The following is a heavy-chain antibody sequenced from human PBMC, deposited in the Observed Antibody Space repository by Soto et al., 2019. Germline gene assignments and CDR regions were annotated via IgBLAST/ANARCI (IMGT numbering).Heavy chain of an antibody. J-gene: IGHJ6*02. CDR2: ISSSGSTI. Sequence: GESLKISCAASGFTFSDYYMSWIRQAPGKGLEWVSYISSSGSTIYYADSVKGRFTISRDNAKNSLYLQMNSLRAEDTAVYYCARDSRHYYYYGMDVWGQGTTVTVSS. V-gene: IGHV3-11*01. CDR3: ARDSRHYYYYGMDV. CDR1: GFTFSDYY. D-gene: IGHD6-13*01.